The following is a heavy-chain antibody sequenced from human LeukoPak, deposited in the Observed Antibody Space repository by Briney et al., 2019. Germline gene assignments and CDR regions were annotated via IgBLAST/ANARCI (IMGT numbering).Heavy chain of an antibody. J-gene: IGHJ5*02. V-gene: IGHV4-61*01. D-gene: IGHD3-9*01. Sequence: SETPSLTCTVSGGSVSSGSYYWSWIRQPPGKGLEWIGYIYYSGSTNYNPSLKSRVTISVDTSKNQFSLKLSSVTAADTAVYYCARQNYDILTGYHNWFDPWGQGTLVTVSS. CDR1: GGSVSSGSYY. CDR2: IYYSGST. CDR3: ARQNYDILTGYHNWFDP.